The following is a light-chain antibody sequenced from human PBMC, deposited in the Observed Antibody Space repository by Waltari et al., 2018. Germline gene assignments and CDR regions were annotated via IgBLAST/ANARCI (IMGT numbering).Light chain of an antibody. CDR2: RAS. CDR1: KSIDKW. Sequence: DIQMTQSPSTLSASVRDRVTITCRASKSIDKWLSWYQQKPGKAPKVLIYRASNLEGGVPSRFSGSGSGTEFTLTISSLQPDDFGTFYCQQYSSYPLTFGPGTKVDFK. J-gene: IGKJ3*01. V-gene: IGKV1-5*03. CDR3: QQYSSYPLT.